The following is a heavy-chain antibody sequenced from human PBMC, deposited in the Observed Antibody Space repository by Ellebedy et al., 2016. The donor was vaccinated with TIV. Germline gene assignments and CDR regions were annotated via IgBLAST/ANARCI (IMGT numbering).Heavy chain of an antibody. CDR1: GFTFSSYW. CDR3: ARGGAARSYYYGMDV. Sequence: GESLKISCAASGFTFSSYWMHWVRQAPGKGLVWVSGISWNSGSIGYADSVKGRFTISRDNAKNSLYLQMNSLRAEDTAVYYCARGGAARSYYYGMDVWGQGTTVTVSS. V-gene: IGHV3-74*01. D-gene: IGHD1-26*01. CDR2: ISWNSGSI. J-gene: IGHJ6*02.